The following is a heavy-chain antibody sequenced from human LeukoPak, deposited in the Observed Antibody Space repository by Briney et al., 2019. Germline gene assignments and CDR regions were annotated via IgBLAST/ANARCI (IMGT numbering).Heavy chain of an antibody. CDR3: ARGVSWTFDN. CDR1: GSTFSTYW. D-gene: IGHD6-13*01. CDR2: IKQDGSEK. V-gene: IGHV3-7*04. Sequence: GGSLRLSCAASGSTFSTYWMSWVRQAPGKGLEWVANIKQDGSEKYYVDSVKGRFAVSRDNAKNSLFLQMNILRLEDTAVYYCARGVSWTFDNWGRGALVTVSS. J-gene: IGHJ4*02.